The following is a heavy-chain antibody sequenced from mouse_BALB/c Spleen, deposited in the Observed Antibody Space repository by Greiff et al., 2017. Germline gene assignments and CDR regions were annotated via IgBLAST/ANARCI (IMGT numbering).Heavy chain of an antibody. CDR2: IWRGGST. J-gene: IGHJ4*01. CDR1: GFSLTSYG. CDR3: AKGYYGSSYAMDY. Sequence: VQRVESGPSLVQPSQSLSITCTVSGFSLTSYGVHWVRQSPGKGLEWLGVIWRGGSTDYNAAFMSRLSITKDKSKSQVFFKMNSLQADDTAIYYCAKGYYGSSYAMDYWGQGTSVTVSS. V-gene: IGHV2-5-1*01. D-gene: IGHD1-1*01.